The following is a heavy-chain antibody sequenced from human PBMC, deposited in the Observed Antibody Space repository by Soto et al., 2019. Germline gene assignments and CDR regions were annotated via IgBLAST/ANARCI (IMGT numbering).Heavy chain of an antibody. Sequence: SVKVSCKASGGTFSSYAISWVRQAPGQGLEWMGGIIPIFGTANYAQKFQGRVTITADKSTSTSYMELSSLRSEDTAVYYCARSGDYYGSGTPVPYFDYWGQGTLVTVSS. D-gene: IGHD3-10*01. CDR2: IIPIFGTA. J-gene: IGHJ4*02. V-gene: IGHV1-69*06. CDR3: ARSGDYYGSGTPVPYFDY. CDR1: GGTFSSYA.